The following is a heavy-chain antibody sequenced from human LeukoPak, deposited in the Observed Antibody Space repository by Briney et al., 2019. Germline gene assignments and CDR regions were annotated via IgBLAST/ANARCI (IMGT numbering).Heavy chain of an antibody. CDR3: ARDTYYYDSSGYYSFDY. CDR2: ISAYNGNT. D-gene: IGHD3-22*01. J-gene: IGHJ4*02. Sequence: VASVKVSCKASGYTFTIYGISWVRQAPGQGLEWMGWISAYNGNTNYAQKLQGRVTMTTDTSTSTAYMELRSLRSDDTAVYYCARDTYYYDSSGYYSFDYWGQGTLVTVSS. CDR1: GYTFTIYG. V-gene: IGHV1-18*01.